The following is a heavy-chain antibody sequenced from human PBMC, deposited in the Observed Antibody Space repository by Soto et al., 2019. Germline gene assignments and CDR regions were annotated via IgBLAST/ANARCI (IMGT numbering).Heavy chain of an antibody. V-gene: IGHV3-73*01. CDR1: GFTFSGSA. CDR2: IRSKTNNYAT. D-gene: IGHD1-26*01. Sequence: LRLSCAASGFTFSGSAMHWVRQASGKGLEWVGRIRSKTNNYATAYAASVKGRFTISRDDSKNTVYLQMNSLKTEDTAVYYCSRLVGATSSFDYWGQGTLVTVSS. J-gene: IGHJ4*02. CDR3: SRLVGATSSFDY.